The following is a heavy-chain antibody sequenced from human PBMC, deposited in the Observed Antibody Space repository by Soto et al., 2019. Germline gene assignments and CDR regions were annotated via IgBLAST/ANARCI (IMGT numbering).Heavy chain of an antibody. Sequence: SETLSLTCAVYGGSFSGYYWSWIRQPPGKGLEWIGEINHSGSTNYNPSLKSRVTISVDTSKNQFSLKLSSVTAADTAVYYCGRHGLIPIGYRGQGTLVTVPS. J-gene: IGHJ4*02. V-gene: IGHV4-34*01. CDR1: GGSFSGYY. CDR3: GRHGLIPIGY. CDR2: INHSGST.